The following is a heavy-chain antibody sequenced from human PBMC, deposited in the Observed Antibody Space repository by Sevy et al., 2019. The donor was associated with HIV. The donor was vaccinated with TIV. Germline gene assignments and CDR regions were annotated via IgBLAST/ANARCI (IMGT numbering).Heavy chain of an antibody. CDR2: IYYSGST. CDR3: ARDMLGYCSSTSCYAEGYFDY. V-gene: IGHV4-59*01. Sequence: SETLSLTCTVSGGSISSYYWSGIRQPPRKGLEWIGYIYYSGSTNYNPSLKSRVTISVDTSKNQFSLKLSSVTAADTAVYYCARDMLGYCSSTSCYAEGYFDYWGQGTLVTVSS. CDR1: GGSISSYY. J-gene: IGHJ4*02. D-gene: IGHD2-2*01.